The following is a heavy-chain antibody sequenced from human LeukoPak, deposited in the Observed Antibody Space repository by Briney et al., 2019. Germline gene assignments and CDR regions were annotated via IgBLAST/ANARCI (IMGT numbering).Heavy chain of an antibody. CDR1: GYTFIGYY. D-gene: IGHD3-10*01. Sequence: ASVKVSCKASGYTFIGYYMHWVRQAPGQGVEWMGWINPNSGGTYYAQKFQGRVTMTRDTSSSTAYMELNRLRSDDTAVYYCARGLKGDYASGRGYYMDVWGKGTTVTISS. CDR2: INPNSGGT. J-gene: IGHJ6*03. V-gene: IGHV1-2*02. CDR3: ARGLKGDYASGRGYYMDV.